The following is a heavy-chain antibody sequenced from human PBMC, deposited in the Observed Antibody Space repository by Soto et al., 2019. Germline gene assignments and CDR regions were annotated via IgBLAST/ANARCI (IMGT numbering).Heavy chain of an antibody. D-gene: IGHD3-3*01. Sequence: QVQLVESGGGVVQPGRSLRLSCAASGFTFSSYGMHWVRQAPGKGLEWVAVISYDGSNKYYADSVKGRFTISRDNSKNTLYLQMNSLRAEHTAVYYCAKDATRTYYDFWSGYFGSYPVHALGAYYFDYWGQGTLVTVSS. CDR2: ISYDGSNK. J-gene: IGHJ4*02. CDR1: GFTFSSYG. CDR3: AKDATRTYYDFWSGYFGSYPVHALGAYYFDY. V-gene: IGHV3-30*18.